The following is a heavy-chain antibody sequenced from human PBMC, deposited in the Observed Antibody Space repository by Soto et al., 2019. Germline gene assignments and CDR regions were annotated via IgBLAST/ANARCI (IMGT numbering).Heavy chain of an antibody. CDR1: CGSISSYY. V-gene: IGHV4-59*01. D-gene: IGHD6-13*01. J-gene: IGHJ5*02. Sequence: SETLSLTCTVSCGSISSYYWSWIRQPPGKGLEWIGYIYYSGSTNYNPSLKSRVTISVDTSKNQFSLKLSSVTAADTAVYYCARETAAAGMNWFDPWGQGTLVTVSS. CDR2: IYYSGST. CDR3: ARETAAAGMNWFDP.